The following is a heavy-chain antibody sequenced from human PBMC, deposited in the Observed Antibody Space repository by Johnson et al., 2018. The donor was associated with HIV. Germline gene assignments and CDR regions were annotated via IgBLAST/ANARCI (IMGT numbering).Heavy chain of an antibody. CDR3: ARDGGYCSSTSCFRHWASAFEI. CDR2: ISYDGSNK. CDR1: GFTFSSYA. D-gene: IGHD2-2*01. Sequence: QVQLVESGGGLVKPGGSLRLSCAASGFTFSSYAMHWVRQAPGKGLEWVAVISYDGSNKYYADSVKGRFTISRDNSKNTLYLQMNSLRAEDTAVYYCARDGGYCSSTSCFRHWASAFEIWGQGTMVTVSS. J-gene: IGHJ3*02. V-gene: IGHV3-30-3*01.